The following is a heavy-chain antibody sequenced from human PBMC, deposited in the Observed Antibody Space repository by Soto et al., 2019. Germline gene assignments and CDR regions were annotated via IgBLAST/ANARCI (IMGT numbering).Heavy chain of an antibody. V-gene: IGHV3-23*01. Sequence: GGSLRLSCAASGFSFVNYAMNWVRQAPGKGLEWVSGLSGSGTSTYYADSVKGRFTISRDNSRDTLFLQMNSLTADDTAVYYCAKATTNGGWFNPFDSWGQGALVTVSS. CDR1: GFSFVNYA. J-gene: IGHJ4*02. CDR2: LSGSGTST. D-gene: IGHD6-19*01. CDR3: AKATTNGGWFNPFDS.